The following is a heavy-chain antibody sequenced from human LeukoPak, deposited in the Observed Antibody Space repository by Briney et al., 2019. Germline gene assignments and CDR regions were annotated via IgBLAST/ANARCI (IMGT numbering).Heavy chain of an antibody. Sequence: GGSLRLSCAASGFTFSSSGMSWVRQAPGKGLEWVSGISDSGGSTYYADSVRGRFTISRDNSKSTVYLQMDSLRAEDTAVYYCATRSSYFDNWGQGTLVTVSS. CDR3: ATRSSYFDN. CDR2: ISDSGGST. J-gene: IGHJ4*02. V-gene: IGHV3-23*01. CDR1: GFTFSSSG. D-gene: IGHD1-7*01.